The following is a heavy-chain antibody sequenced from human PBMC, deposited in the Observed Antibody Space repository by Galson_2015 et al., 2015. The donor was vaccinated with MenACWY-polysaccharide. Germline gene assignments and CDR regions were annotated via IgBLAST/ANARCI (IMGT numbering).Heavy chain of an antibody. V-gene: IGHV3-74*01. D-gene: IGHD3-10*01. CDR1: GFTFSSNW. Sequence: SLRLSCAGSGFTFSSNWMHWVRQAPGKGLEWVSRIHSDGSRTTYADSVKGRFTISRDNAKNTLFLQMNSLRVEDTAVYYCARERWVRGVFFDQWGQGTLVTVSS. CDR2: IHSDGSRT. CDR3: ARERWVRGVFFDQ. J-gene: IGHJ4*02.